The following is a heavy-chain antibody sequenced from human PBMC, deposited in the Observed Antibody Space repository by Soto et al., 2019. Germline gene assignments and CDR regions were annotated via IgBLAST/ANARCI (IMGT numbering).Heavy chain of an antibody. CDR1: GDSVSIKSAA. Sequence: SQTLSLTCAISGDSVSIKSAAWNWIRQSPSRGLEWLGRTYYRSKWYYDYADSVKSRITINSDTSKNQFSLQLNSVTPEDTAVYYCARDPGYSLDYWGQGTPVTVSS. J-gene: IGHJ4*02. CDR2: TYYRSKWYY. V-gene: IGHV6-1*01. CDR3: ARDPGYSLDY. D-gene: IGHD5-18*01.